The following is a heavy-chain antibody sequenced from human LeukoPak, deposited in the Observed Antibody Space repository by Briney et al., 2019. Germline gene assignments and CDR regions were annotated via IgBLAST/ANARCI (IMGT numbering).Heavy chain of an antibody. CDR2: INHSGST. V-gene: IGHV4-34*01. Sequence: TASETLSLTCAVYGGSFSGYYWSWIRQPPGKGLEWIGEINHSGSTNYNPSLKSRVTISVDTSKNQFSLKLSSVTAADTAVYYCARERDGYKEPYYFDYWGQGTLVTVSS. J-gene: IGHJ4*02. D-gene: IGHD5-24*01. CDR3: ARERDGYKEPYYFDY. CDR1: GGSFSGYY.